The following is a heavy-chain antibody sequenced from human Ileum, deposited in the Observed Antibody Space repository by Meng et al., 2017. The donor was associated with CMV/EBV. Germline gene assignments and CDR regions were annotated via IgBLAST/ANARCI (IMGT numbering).Heavy chain of an antibody. CDR1: GGPTTSSTYY. CDR2: VYYSGTT. D-gene: IGHD3-3*01. J-gene: IGHJ4*02. V-gene: IGHV4-39*06. Sequence: RLHLQESGPGLGKPSETLSLTCTASGGPTTSSTYYWGWIRQPPGKGLEWIGSVYYSGTTYYNPSLKSRVHMSIDTSKNRFSLKLSSATAADTAVYYCARNVGFYSSQIAYWGQGALVTVSS. CDR3: ARNVGFYSSQIAY.